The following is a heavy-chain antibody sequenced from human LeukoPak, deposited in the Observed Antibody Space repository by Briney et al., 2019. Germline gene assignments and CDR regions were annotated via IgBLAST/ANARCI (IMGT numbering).Heavy chain of an antibody. CDR3: ARDPVGDWFDP. CDR2: IYHSGST. J-gene: IGHJ5*02. V-gene: IGHV4-38-2*02. Sequence: SETLSLTCAVSGYSISSGYYWGWIRQPPGKGLEWIGSIYHSGSTYYNPSLKSRVTISVDTSKNQLSLKLSSVTAADTAVYYCARDPVGDWFDPWGQGTLVTVSS. CDR1: GYSISSGYY. D-gene: IGHD3-16*01.